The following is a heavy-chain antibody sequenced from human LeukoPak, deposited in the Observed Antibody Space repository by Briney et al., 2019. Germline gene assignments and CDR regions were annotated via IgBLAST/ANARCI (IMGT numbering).Heavy chain of an antibody. CDR2: ISRSGDST. Sequence: GGSLRLSCAASGFTFSNYYMGWIRQAPGRGREGVSYISRSGDSTYYADALKGRFNISRNNAKNSVFLEMNSLRAEDTAVYYCARDGDQMYEVYDYWGQGTLVTVSS. CDR1: GFTFSNYY. V-gene: IGHV3-11*04. CDR3: ARDGDQMYEVYDY. J-gene: IGHJ4*02. D-gene: IGHD1-14*01.